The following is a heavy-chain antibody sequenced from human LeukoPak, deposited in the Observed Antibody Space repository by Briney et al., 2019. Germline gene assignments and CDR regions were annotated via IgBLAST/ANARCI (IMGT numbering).Heavy chain of an antibody. Sequence: GGSLRLSCAASGFTFSSYSMNWVRQAPGKGLEWVSSISSSSSYIYYADSVKGRFTISRDNAKNSLYLQMNSLRAEDTAVYYCARWNFGVALNYYYGMDVWGQGTTVTVSS. V-gene: IGHV3-21*04. CDR3: ARWNFGVALNYYYGMDV. CDR1: GFTFSSYS. CDR2: ISSSSSYI. D-gene: IGHD3-3*01. J-gene: IGHJ6*02.